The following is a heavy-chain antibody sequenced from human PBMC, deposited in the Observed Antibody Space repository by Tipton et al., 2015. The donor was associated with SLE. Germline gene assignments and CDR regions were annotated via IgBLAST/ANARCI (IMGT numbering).Heavy chain of an antibody. CDR2: IYYSGST. D-gene: IGHD7-27*01. V-gene: IGHV4-59*11. CDR3: ARLGLEAFNFDY. Sequence: TLSLTCTVSGGSISSHYWSWIRQPPGKGLEWIGYIYYSGSTNYNPSLKSRVTISVDTSKNQFSLKLSSVTAADTAVYYCARLGLEAFNFDYWGQGTLVTVSS. J-gene: IGHJ4*02. CDR1: GGSISSHY.